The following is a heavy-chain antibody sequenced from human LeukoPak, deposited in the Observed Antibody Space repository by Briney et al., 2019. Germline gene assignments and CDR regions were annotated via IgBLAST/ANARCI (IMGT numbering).Heavy chain of an antibody. V-gene: IGHV1-69*05. CDR2: IIPIFGTA. J-gene: IGHJ3*02. Sequence: SVKVSCKASGGTFSSYAISWVRQAPGQGLEWMGGIIPIFGTANYAQKFQGRVTITTDESTSTAYMELSSLRSEDTAVYYCATGYLVWGHAFDIWGQGTMVTVSS. CDR1: GGTFSSYA. D-gene: IGHD3-16*01. CDR3: ATGYLVWGHAFDI.